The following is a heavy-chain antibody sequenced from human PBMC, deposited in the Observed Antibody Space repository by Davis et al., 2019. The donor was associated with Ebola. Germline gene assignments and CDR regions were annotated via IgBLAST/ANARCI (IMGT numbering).Heavy chain of an antibody. CDR2: IYPGDSDT. V-gene: IGHV5-51*01. J-gene: IGHJ6*02. CDR3: ARRNYYYFAMDV. Sequence: PGGSLRLYCKGSGYSFTSYWISWVRQMPGKGLEWMGIIYPGDSDTTYSPSFQGQVTMSVDRSTTTAFLQWSSLKASDTATYYCARRNYYYFAMDVWGQGTTVTVSS. CDR1: GYSFTSYW.